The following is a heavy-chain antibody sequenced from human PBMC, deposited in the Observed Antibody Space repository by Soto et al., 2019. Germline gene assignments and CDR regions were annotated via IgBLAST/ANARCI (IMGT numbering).Heavy chain of an antibody. CDR1: GGSISSGGYS. Sequence: QLQMQESGAGLVKHSQTLSLTCAVSGGSISSGGYSWSWIRQPPGKGLEWIGYIYHSGSTYYNPSHKSRFTISVARANNQFSLKLRSVTSADTAVYYCAAGGVLPRYYLGQGTLVTVSS. CDR2: IYHSGST. V-gene: IGHV4-30-2*01. D-gene: IGHD2-15*01. CDR3: AAGGVLPRYY. J-gene: IGHJ4*02.